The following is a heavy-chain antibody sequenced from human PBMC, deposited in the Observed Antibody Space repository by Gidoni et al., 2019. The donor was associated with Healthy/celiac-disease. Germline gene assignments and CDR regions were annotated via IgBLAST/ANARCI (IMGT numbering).Heavy chain of an antibody. CDR1: GLAFSSYA. V-gene: IGHV3-23*01. CDR2: ISGSGGST. D-gene: IGHD1-20*01. J-gene: IGHJ6*02. Sequence: EVQLLESGGGLVQPGGSLRLSCAASGLAFSSYALSWVRQAPGKGLDVVSAISGSGGSTYYADSVKGRFTISRDNSKNTLYLQMNSLRAEDTAVYYCAKPQLTRGMDVWGQGTTVTVSS. CDR3: AKPQLTRGMDV.